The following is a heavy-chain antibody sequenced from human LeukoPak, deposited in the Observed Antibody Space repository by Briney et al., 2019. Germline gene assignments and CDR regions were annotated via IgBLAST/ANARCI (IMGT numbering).Heavy chain of an antibody. J-gene: IGHJ3*02. CDR3: AKDISAVAGIIGAFDI. Sequence: HPGRSLRLSCAASGFTFDDYAMHWVRQAPGKGLEWVSGISWNSGSIGYADSVKGRFTISRDNAKNSLYLQMNSLRAEDTALYYCAKDISAVAGIIGAFDIWGQGTMVTVSS. CDR2: ISWNSGSI. V-gene: IGHV3-9*01. CDR1: GFTFDDYA. D-gene: IGHD6-19*01.